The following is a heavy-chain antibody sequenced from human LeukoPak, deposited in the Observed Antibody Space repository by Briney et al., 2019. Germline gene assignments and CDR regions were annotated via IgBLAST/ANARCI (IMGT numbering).Heavy chain of an antibody. Sequence: GGSLRLSCAASGFTFSSYGMSWVRQAPGKGLEWVSSINNSGGSTYYADSVKGRFTISRDNSKNTLYLQMNSLRAEDTAVYYCAKDLDYYDSSGTDYGGQETLVTVSS. CDR3: AKDLDYYDSSGTDY. CDR2: INNSGGST. V-gene: IGHV3-23*01. J-gene: IGHJ4*02. CDR1: GFTFSSYG. D-gene: IGHD3-22*01.